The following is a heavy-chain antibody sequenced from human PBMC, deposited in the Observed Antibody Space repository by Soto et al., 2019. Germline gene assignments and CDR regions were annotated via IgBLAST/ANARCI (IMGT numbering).Heavy chain of an antibody. CDR3: ARCYWFDP. CDR1: GGSIFSDD. J-gene: IGHJ5*02. CDR2: ISRSGSS. Sequence: QVQLQESGPGLVKPSETLSLTCTVSGGSIFSDDWTWIRQPPGQGLEWIGYISRSGSSSFAPSLKGRVTFSTDTSKNQVSLKMTYVTVADTAVYYCARCYWFDPWGPGTLVTVSS. V-gene: IGHV4-59*01.